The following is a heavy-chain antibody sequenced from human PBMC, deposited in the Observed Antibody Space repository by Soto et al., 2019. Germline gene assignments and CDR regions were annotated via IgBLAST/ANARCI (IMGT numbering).Heavy chain of an antibody. D-gene: IGHD3-16*01. CDR3: ARSGGYGYTDLSGLPYHFYAMDV. J-gene: IGHJ6*02. CDR2: IIPSYGTS. Sequence: SVKVSCKASGGTFSSYALSWVRHAPGQGXEWMGGIIPSYGTSSYARKFQGRLTIVADTSTRTAYMELSSLRSEDTALYYCARSGGYGYTDLSGLPYHFYAMDVWGQGTTVTVSS. CDR1: GGTFSSYA. V-gene: IGHV1-69*06.